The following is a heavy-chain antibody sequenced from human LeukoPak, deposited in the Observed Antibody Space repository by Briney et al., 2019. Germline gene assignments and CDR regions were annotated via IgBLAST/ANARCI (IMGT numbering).Heavy chain of an antibody. D-gene: IGHD6-13*01. CDR3: SAAVGTDFYDYGMDV. Sequence: GGSLRLSCAASGFTFSGSAMHWVRQAPGKELEWVGRIRSKANTYATAYAASVRGRFSISRDDSKNTAYLQLNSLKAEDTAVYYCSAAVGTDFYDYGMDVWGQGTTVTVSS. CDR2: IRSKANTYAT. J-gene: IGHJ6*02. V-gene: IGHV3-73*01. CDR1: GFTFSGSA.